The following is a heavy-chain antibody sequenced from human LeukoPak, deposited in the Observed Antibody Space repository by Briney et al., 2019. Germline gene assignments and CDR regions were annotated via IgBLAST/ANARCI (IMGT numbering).Heavy chain of an antibody. CDR2: IYYSGST. J-gene: IGHJ4*02. Sequence: SETLSLTCTVSGGSISSYYWSWIRQPPGKGLEWIGYIYYSGSTNYNPSLKSRVTISVDTSKNQFSLKLSSVTAADTAVYYCARGVEGEISYWGQGTLVTVSS. D-gene: IGHD5-24*01. CDR1: GGSISSYY. V-gene: IGHV4-59*01. CDR3: ARGVEGEISY.